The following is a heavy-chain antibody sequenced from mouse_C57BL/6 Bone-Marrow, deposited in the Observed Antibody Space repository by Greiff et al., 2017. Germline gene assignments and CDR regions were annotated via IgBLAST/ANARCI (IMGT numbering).Heavy chain of an antibody. D-gene: IGHD2-10*02. CDR1: GFTLTSYA. Sequence: VQLQESGPGLVAPSPSLSITCTASGFTLTSYAISWVRQQPGKGLEWLGVIWTGGGTNYNYALNSRVSISKDNSKSQVSLKMNSLQTDDTARYYCAREYGNLDYWGKGTTLTVSS. J-gene: IGHJ2*01. CDR2: IWTGGGT. CDR3: AREYGNLDY. V-gene: IGHV2-9-1*01.